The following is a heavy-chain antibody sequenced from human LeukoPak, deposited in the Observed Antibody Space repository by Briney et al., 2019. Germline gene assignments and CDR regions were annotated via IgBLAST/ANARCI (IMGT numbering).Heavy chain of an antibody. CDR3: AKESKALRYFDWSGDAFDI. Sequence: PGGSLRLSCAASGFTFSSYAMIWVRQAPGKGLEWVSAISGSGGSTYYADSVKGRFTISRDNSKNTLYLQMNSLRAEDTAVYYCAKESKALRYFDWSGDAFDIWGQGTMVTVSS. J-gene: IGHJ3*02. D-gene: IGHD3-9*01. V-gene: IGHV3-23*01. CDR2: ISGSGGST. CDR1: GFTFSSYA.